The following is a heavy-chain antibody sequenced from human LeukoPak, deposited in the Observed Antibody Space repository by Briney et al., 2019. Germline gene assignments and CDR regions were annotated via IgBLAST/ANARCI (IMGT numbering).Heavy chain of an antibody. CDR3: ARAYYGMDV. CDR2: IYYSGST. CDR1: GGSISSYY. J-gene: IGHJ6*02. V-gene: IGHV4-59*01. Sequence: PSETLSLTCTVSGGSISSYYWSWIRQPPGKGLEWIGYIYYSGSTNYNPSLKSRVTISVDTSKNQFSLKLSSVTAADTAVYYCARAYYGMDVWGQGTTVTVS.